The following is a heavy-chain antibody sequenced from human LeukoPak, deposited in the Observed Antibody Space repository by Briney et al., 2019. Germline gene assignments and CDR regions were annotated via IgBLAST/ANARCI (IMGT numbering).Heavy chain of an antibody. V-gene: IGHV1-2*02. CDR3: ARAIVATTFRMDV. CDR2: INPNSGGT. D-gene: IGHD5-12*01. CDR1: GYTFTGYY. J-gene: IGHJ6*02. Sequence: ASVTVSFKASGYTFTGYYMHWVRQAPGQGLEWMGWINPNSGGTNYAQKFQGRVTMTRDTSISTAYMELSRLRSDDTAVYYCARAIVATTFRMDVWGQGTTVTVSS.